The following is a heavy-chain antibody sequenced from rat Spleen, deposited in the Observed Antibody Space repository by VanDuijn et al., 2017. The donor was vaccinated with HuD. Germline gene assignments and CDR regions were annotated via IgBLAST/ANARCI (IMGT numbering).Heavy chain of an antibody. V-gene: IGHV5-20*01. J-gene: IGHJ1*01. Sequence: EVQLVESGGGLVQPGNSLNLSCAASGFTFSEYYMAWVRQAPTKGLEWVASMSHDGGGTYYLDSVKDRFTISRDNAKSSLYLQMNSLKSEDTATYYCARQPGSSYPHWYFDFWGPGTMVTVSS. CDR3: ARQPGSSYPHWYFDF. CDR2: MSHDGGGT. D-gene: IGHD1-8*01. CDR1: GFTFSEYY.